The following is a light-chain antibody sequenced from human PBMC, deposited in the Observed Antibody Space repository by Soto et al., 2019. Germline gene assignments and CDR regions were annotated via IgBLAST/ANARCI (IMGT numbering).Light chain of an antibody. V-gene: IGLV8-61*01. CDR2: NTN. Sequence: QAVVTQEPSSSVSPGGTVTLTCGLRSGSVSTNYYPSWYQQTPGQAPRTLMYNTNTRSPGVPDRFSGSKSGNTASLTISGLQAEDEAEYYCSSYTNINTRACVFGTGTKLTVL. J-gene: IGLJ1*01. CDR1: SGSVSTNYY. CDR3: SSYTNINTRACV.